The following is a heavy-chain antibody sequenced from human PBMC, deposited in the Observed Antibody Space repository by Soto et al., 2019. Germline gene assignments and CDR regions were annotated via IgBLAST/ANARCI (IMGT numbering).Heavy chain of an antibody. J-gene: IGHJ6*02. D-gene: IGHD3-22*01. V-gene: IGHV2-70*01. CDR2: IDWDDDK. CDR3: ARMYYYDSSGYPPKYGMDV. CDR1: GFSLSTSRMC. Sequence: SGPTLVNHTQTLTLTCTFSGFSLSTSRMCVSWIRQPPGKALEWLALIDWDDDKYYSTSLKTRLTISKDTSKNQVVLTMTNMDPVDTATYYCARMYYYDSSGYPPKYGMDVWGQGTTVTVSS.